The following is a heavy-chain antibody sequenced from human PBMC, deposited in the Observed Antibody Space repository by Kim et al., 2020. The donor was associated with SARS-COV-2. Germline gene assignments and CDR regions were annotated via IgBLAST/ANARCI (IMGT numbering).Heavy chain of an antibody. CDR3: ARDTYYYDSSGYQFDY. Sequence: KLQGRVTMTTDTSTSTAYMELRSLRSDDTAVYYCARDTYYYDSSGYQFDYWGQGTLVTVSS. J-gene: IGHJ4*02. D-gene: IGHD3-22*01. V-gene: IGHV1-18*01.